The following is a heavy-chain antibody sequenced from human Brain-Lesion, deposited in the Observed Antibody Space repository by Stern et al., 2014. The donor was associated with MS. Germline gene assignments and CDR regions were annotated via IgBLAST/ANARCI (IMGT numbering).Heavy chain of an antibody. CDR3: ATLSPGAGGNYCRHFDY. D-gene: IGHD1-26*01. V-gene: IGHV1-24*01. Sequence: QVQLVESGAEVKKPGASVKVSCKVSGYTLTELSMHWGRQAPRKGIEWMGGFDPEDGETIYGKKVQGRGTMTEDTSTEPVDLELRRLRSEDTAVYYCATLSPGAGGNYCRHFDYWGQGTLVTVSS. J-gene: IGHJ4*02. CDR1: GYTLTELS. CDR2: FDPEDGET.